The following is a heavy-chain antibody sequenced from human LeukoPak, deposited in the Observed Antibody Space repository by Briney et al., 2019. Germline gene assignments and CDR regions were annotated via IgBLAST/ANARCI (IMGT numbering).Heavy chain of an antibody. CDR3: ARLSISNRPYYFDY. D-gene: IGHD2/OR15-2a*01. CDR2: INHSGST. CDR1: GGSFSGYY. V-gene: IGHV4-34*01. J-gene: IGHJ4*02. Sequence: SETLSLTCAVYGGSFSGYYWSWIRQPPGKGLEWIGEINHSGSTNYNPSLKSRVTISVDTSKNQFFLKLSSVTAADTAVYYCARLSISNRPYYFDYWGQGTLVTVSS.